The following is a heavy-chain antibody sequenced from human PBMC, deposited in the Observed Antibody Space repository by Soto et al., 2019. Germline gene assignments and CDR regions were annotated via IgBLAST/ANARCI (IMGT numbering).Heavy chain of an antibody. D-gene: IGHD6-6*01. V-gene: IGHV1-69*13. Sequence: ASVKVSCKASGGTFSSYAISWVRQAPGQGLEWMGGIIPIFGTANCAQKFQGRVTITADESTSTAYMELSSLRSEDTAVYYCARLAARDYYYGMDVWGQGTTVTVSS. CDR3: ARLAARDYYYGMDV. CDR1: GGTFSSYA. CDR2: IIPIFGTA. J-gene: IGHJ6*02.